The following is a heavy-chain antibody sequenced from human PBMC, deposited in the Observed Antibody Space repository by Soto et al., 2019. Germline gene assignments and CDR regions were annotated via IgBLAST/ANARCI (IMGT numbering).Heavy chain of an antibody. CDR1: GFSFSAYA. J-gene: IGHJ4*02. V-gene: IGHV3-64D*06. CDR2: ISSNGGST. CDR3: VKDRYIDY. Sequence: GGSLRLSCSVSGFSFSAYAMHWVRQAPGKGLEYVSSISSNGGSTYYADAVKGRFTTSRDNSKSTLSLQMSSLRTDDTGVYYCVKDRYIDYWGQGTLVTVSS.